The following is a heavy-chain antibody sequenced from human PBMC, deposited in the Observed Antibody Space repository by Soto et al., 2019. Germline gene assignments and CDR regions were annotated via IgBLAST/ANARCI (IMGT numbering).Heavy chain of an antibody. D-gene: IGHD5-18*01. CDR1: GYSFTSYW. V-gene: IGHV5-51*01. Sequence: GESLKISCKGSGYSFTSYWIGWVRQMPGKGLEWMGIIYPGDSDTRYSPSFQGQVTISADKSISTAYLQWSSLKASDTAMYYCARTGPPDTAMVNDDAFDIWGQGTMVTVSS. CDR3: ARTGPPDTAMVNDDAFDI. CDR2: IYPGDSDT. J-gene: IGHJ3*02.